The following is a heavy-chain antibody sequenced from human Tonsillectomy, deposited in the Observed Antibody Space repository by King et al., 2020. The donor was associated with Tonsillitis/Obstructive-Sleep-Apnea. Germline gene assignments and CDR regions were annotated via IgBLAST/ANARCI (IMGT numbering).Heavy chain of an antibody. CDR3: AGEVVITPGEYFQH. J-gene: IGHJ1*01. CDR2: INHSGST. D-gene: IGHD3-22*01. V-gene: IGHV4-34*01. CDR1: GGSFSGYY. Sequence: VQLQQWGAGLLKPSETLSLTCAVYGGSFSGYYWSWIRQPPGKGLEWIGEINHSGSTNYNPSLKSRVSISVDTSNNHFSLKLSSVTAADTAVYYCAGEVVITPGEYFQHWGQGTLVTVSS.